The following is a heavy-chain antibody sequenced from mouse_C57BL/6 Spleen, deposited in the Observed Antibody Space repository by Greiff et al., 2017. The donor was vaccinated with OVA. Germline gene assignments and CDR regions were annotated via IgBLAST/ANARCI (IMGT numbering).Heavy chain of an antibody. CDR1: GYPFSSSW. Sequence: VQLQQSGPALVKPGASVQISCKASGYPFSSSWMNWVKQRPGKGLEWIGRIYPGDGDTKYNGKFQGKATLTADKSSSTAYLQLRRQTSEDSAVYFCARVYSNSEEAWFAYWGQGTLVTVSA. V-gene: IGHV1-82*01. D-gene: IGHD2-5*01. CDR2: IYPGDGDT. CDR3: ARVYSNSEEAWFAY. J-gene: IGHJ3*01.